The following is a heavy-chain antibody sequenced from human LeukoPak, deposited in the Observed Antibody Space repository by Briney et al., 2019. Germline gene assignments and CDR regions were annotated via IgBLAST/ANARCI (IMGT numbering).Heavy chain of an antibody. J-gene: IGHJ3*02. V-gene: IGHV1-24*01. Sequence: VASVKVSCKVSGYTLTELSMHWVRQAPGKGLEWMGGSDPEDGETIYAQKFQGRVTMTEDTSTDTAYMELSSLRSEDTAVYYCATDCSSTSCYNVDAFDIWGQGTMVTVSS. CDR2: SDPEDGET. CDR1: GYTLTELS. D-gene: IGHD2-2*02. CDR3: ATDCSSTSCYNVDAFDI.